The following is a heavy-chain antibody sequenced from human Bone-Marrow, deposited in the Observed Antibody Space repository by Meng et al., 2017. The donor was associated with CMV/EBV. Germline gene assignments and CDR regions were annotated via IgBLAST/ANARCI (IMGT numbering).Heavy chain of an antibody. CDR2: ISYDGSNK. CDR1: GFTFSSYA. V-gene: IGHV3-30*04. CDR3: AKDRGKQPSPLGY. Sequence: GESLKIPCAASGFTFSSYAMHWVRQAPGKGLEWVAVISYDGSNKYYADSVKGRFTISRDNSKNTLYLQMNSLRAEDTAVYYCAKDRGKQPSPLGYWGQGTLVTVSS. J-gene: IGHJ4*02. D-gene: IGHD6-13*01.